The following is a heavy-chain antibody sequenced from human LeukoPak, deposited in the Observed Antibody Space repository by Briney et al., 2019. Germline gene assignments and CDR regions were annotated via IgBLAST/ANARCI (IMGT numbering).Heavy chain of an antibody. J-gene: IGHJ3*02. CDR3: ARDSIDAFDI. CDR2: IRYDGSDK. Sequence: GGSLRLSCAASGFTLSSYGMHWVRQAPGKGLEWAAFIRYDGSDKYYADSVKGRFTISRDNSKNTLYLQMNSLRAEDTAVYYCARDSIDAFDIWGQGTMVTVSS. V-gene: IGHV3-30*02. CDR1: GFTLSSYG.